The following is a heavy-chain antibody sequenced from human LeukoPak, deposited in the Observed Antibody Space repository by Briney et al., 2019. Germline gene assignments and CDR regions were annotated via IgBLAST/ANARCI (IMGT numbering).Heavy chain of an antibody. Sequence: GGSLRLSCAASGFISSSYGMSWVRQAPGKGLEWVSAISGSGGSTYYADSVKGRFTISRDNSKNTLYLQMNSLRAEDTAVYYCAKEPLYSGYEDVDYWGQGTLVTVSS. J-gene: IGHJ4*02. CDR3: AKEPLYSGYEDVDY. V-gene: IGHV3-23*01. CDR2: ISGSGGST. D-gene: IGHD5-12*01. CDR1: GFISSSYG.